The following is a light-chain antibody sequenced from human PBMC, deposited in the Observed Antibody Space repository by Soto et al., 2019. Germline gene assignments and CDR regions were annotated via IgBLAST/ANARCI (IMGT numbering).Light chain of an antibody. CDR3: QQYDSWPIT. Sequence: EIVMTQSPATLSVSPGEGATLSCRASQSLGSDLAWYQQTPGQAPRLLIYGAFTRATGIPARFSGSGSGTEFTLTISSLQSEDFAIYYCQQYDSWPITLGQGTRLETK. CDR2: GAF. CDR1: QSLGSD. J-gene: IGKJ5*01. V-gene: IGKV3-15*01.